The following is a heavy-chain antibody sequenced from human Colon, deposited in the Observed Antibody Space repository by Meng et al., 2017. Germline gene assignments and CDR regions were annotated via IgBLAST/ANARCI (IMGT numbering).Heavy chain of an antibody. V-gene: IGHV3-30*01. Sequence: GESLKISCAASGFSFSSYAMDWVRQAPGKGLEWVAVISYAGSDKYYAASVKGRFTIPRDNSKNTLSLEMNSLRAEDTAVYYCGVSSSFGVVRRGMDVWGQGTTVTVSS. CDR3: GVSSSFGVVRRGMDV. J-gene: IGHJ6*02. D-gene: IGHD3-3*01. CDR2: ISYAGSDK. CDR1: GFSFSSYA.